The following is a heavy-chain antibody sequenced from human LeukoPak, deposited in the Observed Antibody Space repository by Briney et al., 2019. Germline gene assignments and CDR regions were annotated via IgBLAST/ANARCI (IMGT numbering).Heavy chain of an antibody. Sequence: GGSLRLSCAASGFTFSSYAMHWVRQAPGKGLEWVAVISYDGSNKYYADSVKGRFTISRDNSKNTLYLQMNSLRAEDTAVYYCARDYSSGWPTYYYYGMDVWGQGTTVTVSS. CDR3: ARDYSSGWPTYYYYGMDV. D-gene: IGHD6-19*01. CDR1: GFTFSSYA. J-gene: IGHJ6*02. CDR2: ISYDGSNK. V-gene: IGHV3-30*04.